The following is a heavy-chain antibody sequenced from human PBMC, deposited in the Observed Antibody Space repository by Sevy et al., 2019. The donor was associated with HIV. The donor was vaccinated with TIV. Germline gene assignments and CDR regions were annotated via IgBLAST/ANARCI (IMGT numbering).Heavy chain of an antibody. D-gene: IGHD3-10*01. J-gene: IGHJ4*02. Sequence: GGSLRISCAASGFTFSSYWMNWVRQAPGKGLEWVANIMQDGSEIYYVDSVKGRFTISRDNAKNSLYLQMNSLRAEDTAVYYCARGGRLLWSGESTLPFDYRGQGTRVTVSS. V-gene: IGHV3-7*01. CDR3: ARGGRLLWSGESTLPFDY. CDR1: GFTFSSYW. CDR2: IMQDGSEI.